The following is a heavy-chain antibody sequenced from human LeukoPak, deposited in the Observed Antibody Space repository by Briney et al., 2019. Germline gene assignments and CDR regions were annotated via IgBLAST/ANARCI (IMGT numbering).Heavy chain of an antibody. CDR3: ARHDYYDHPTAGFFDP. V-gene: IGHV5-51*01. D-gene: IGHD3-22*01. CDR2: IYPGDSDT. CDR1: GYSFTSYW. J-gene: IGHJ5*02. Sequence: GESLKISCKGSGYSFTSYWIGWVRQMPGKGLEWMGIIYPGDSDTRYSPSFQGQVTISADKSISTAYLQWSSLKASDTAIYYCARHDYYDHPTAGFFDPWGQGTLVTVSS.